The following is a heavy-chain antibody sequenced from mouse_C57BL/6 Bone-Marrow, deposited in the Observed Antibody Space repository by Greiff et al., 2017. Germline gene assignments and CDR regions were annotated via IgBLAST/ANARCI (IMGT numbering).Heavy chain of an antibody. V-gene: IGHV1-26*01. CDR1: GYTFTDYY. D-gene: IGHD3-3*01. CDR2: INPKNGGT. CDR3: ARRGLRAWFAY. J-gene: IGHJ3*01. Sequence: EVQLQESGPELVKPGASVKISCTASGYTFTDYYMNWVKQSHGKRLEWLGDINPKNGGTSYNQKFKGKATLTVDKASSTAYMELRSLTSEDSAVSYCARRGLRAWFAYWGQGTLVTVSA.